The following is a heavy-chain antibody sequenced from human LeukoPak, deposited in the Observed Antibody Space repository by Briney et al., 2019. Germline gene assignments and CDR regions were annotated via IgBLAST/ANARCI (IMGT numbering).Heavy chain of an antibody. V-gene: IGHV3-7*01. J-gene: IGHJ6*03. CDR2: IKHDGSEQ. Sequence: HPGGSLRLSCAVSGFPFSSYWMSWVRQTPWKGLEWVANIKHDGSEQYYVDSVKGRFTISRDNAKNSLFLQMNSLRVEDTAVYYCVRDVRIYLWLDPFYTDVWGRGTTVTVSS. D-gene: IGHD6-19*01. CDR1: GFPFSSYW. CDR3: VRDVRIYLWLDPFYTDV.